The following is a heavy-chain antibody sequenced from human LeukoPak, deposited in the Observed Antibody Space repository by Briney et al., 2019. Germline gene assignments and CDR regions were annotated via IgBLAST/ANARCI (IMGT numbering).Heavy chain of an antibody. CDR3: ARSYSSSSRPYYYMDV. D-gene: IGHD6-6*01. Sequence: GGSLRLSCAASGFTFSSYSMNWVRQAPGKGLEWVSSISSSSSYIYYADSVKGRFTISRDNAKNSLYLQMNSLRAEDTAVYYCARSYSSSSRPYYYMDVWGKGTTVTVSS. CDR2: ISSSSSYI. J-gene: IGHJ6*03. CDR1: GFTFSSYS. V-gene: IGHV3-21*01.